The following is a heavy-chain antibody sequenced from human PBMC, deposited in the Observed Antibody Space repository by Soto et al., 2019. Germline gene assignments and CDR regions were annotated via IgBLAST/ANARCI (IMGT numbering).Heavy chain of an antibody. CDR3: ARSGGTAKHYSYGMDV. D-gene: IGHD1-7*01. J-gene: IGHJ6*02. CDR1: GYTFTSYG. V-gene: IGHV5-51*03. CDR2: IYPGDSDT. Sequence: GASVKVSCKASGYTFTSYGISWVRQAPGQGLESVGWIIYPGDSDTRYSPSFHGQVTISADKSISTAYLQWSSLKASDTAMYYCARSGGTAKHYSYGMDVWAQGTTVTVSS.